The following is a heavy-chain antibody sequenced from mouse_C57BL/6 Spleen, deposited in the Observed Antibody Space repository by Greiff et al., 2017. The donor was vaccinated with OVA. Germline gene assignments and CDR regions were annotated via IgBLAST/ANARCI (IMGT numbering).Heavy chain of an antibody. CDR1: GYTFTSYW. CDR2: IDPSDSET. D-gene: IGHD1-1*02. V-gene: IGHV1-52*01. CDR3: ARRWDYYAMDY. J-gene: IGHJ4*01. Sequence: QVQLQQPGAELVRPGSSVKLSCKASGYTFTSYWMHWVKQRPIQGLEWIGNIDPSDSETHYNQKFKDKATLTVDKSSSTAYMQLSGLTSEDSAVYYCARRWDYYAMDYWGQGTSVTVSS.